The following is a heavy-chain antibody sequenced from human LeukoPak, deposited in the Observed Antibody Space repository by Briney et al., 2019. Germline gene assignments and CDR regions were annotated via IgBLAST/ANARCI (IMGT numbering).Heavy chain of an antibody. V-gene: IGHV1-69*13. CDR2: IIPIFGTA. J-gene: IGHJ2*01. Sequence: SVKVSCKASGYTFTNYAISWVRQAPGQGLEWMGGIIPIFGTANYAQKFQGRVTITADESTSTAYMELSSLRSEDTAVYYCARDLAPRGYCSSTSCPSTANWYFDLWGRGTLVTVSS. CDR3: ARDLAPRGYCSSTSCPSTANWYFDL. CDR1: GYTFTNYA. D-gene: IGHD2-2*01.